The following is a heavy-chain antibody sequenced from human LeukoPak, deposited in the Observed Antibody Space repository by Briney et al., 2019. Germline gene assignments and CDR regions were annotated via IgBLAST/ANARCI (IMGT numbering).Heavy chain of an antibody. CDR1: GFTFSNNW. CDR2: IKQDGSET. CDR3: ATFSSGKDPKEPFDI. D-gene: IGHD4-23*01. V-gene: IGHV3-7*01. Sequence: GGSLRLSCAASGFTFSNNWMSWVRQTPGKGLEWVAKIKQDGSETSYVDSVTGRFTISRDNAKNSLYLQMSSLRAEDTGLYYCATFSSGKDPKEPFDIWGQGTMVTVSS. J-gene: IGHJ3*02.